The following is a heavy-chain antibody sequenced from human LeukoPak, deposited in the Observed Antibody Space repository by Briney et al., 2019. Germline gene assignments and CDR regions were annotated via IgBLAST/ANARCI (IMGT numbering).Heavy chain of an antibody. V-gene: IGHV1-2*02. Sequence: ASVKVSCKASGYTFTGYYMHWVRQAPGQGLEWMGWINPNSGGTNYAQKFQGRVTMTRDTSISTAYMELSRLRSDDTAVYYCARDPYSYSYSYLGVFDYWGQGTLVTVSS. CDR1: GYTFTGYY. CDR3: ARDPYSYSYSYLGVFDY. J-gene: IGHJ4*02. D-gene: IGHD5-18*01. CDR2: INPNSGGT.